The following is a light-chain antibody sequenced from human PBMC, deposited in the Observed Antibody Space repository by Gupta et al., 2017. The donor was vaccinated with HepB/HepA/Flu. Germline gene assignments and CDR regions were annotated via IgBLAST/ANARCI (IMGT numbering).Light chain of an antibody. Sequence: QSLLAHPPSASGSPGQRVTLSRSGSSSNIETNYVYWYHQFPGTAPQVLMYRNDQRPSGVPDRFSGSRSGTSASLAISGLRSEDEADYYCAAVDGSLSAWVFGGGTKLTVL. CDR3: AAVDGSLSAWV. V-gene: IGLV1-47*01. CDR1: SSNIETNY. J-gene: IGLJ3*02. CDR2: RND.